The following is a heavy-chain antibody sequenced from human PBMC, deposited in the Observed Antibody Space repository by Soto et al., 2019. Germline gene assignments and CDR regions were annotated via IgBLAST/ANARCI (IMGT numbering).Heavy chain of an antibody. V-gene: IGHV1-2*02. Sequence: ASVKVSCKASGYTFIGYYMHWVRQAPGQGLEWMGWINPNNGGTNYAQNFQGRVTMTRDTSISTAYMEMSRLRSDDTAVYYCARFESSSWFVFDYWDQGTQVTVSS. J-gene: IGHJ4*02. CDR2: INPNNGGT. D-gene: IGHD6-13*01. CDR1: GYTFIGYY. CDR3: ARFESSSWFVFDY.